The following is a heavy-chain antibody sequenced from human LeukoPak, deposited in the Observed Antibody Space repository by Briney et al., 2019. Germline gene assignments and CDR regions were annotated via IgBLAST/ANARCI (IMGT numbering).Heavy chain of an antibody. D-gene: IGHD3-10*01. CDR3: ARGYSGSGSYYDYSYYMDV. CDR2: MNPNSGNT. J-gene: IGHJ6*03. Sequence: ASVKVSCKASSFIFNNYGINWVRQATGQGLEWMGWMNPNSGNTVYAQKFQGRVTITRNTSISTAYMELSSLRSEDTAVYYCARGYSGSGSYYDYSYYMDVWGKGTTVTVSS. V-gene: IGHV1-8*03. CDR1: SFIFNNYG.